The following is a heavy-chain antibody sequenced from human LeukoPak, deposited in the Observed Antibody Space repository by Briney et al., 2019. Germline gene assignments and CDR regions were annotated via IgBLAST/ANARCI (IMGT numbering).Heavy chain of an antibody. D-gene: IGHD3-10*01. CDR2: ISGSGSVS. J-gene: IGHJ3*02. V-gene: IGHV3-48*02. CDR3: ARDGGFGFLAAFDI. Sequence: GGPLRLSCAASGFTFSSYSMNWVRQAPGKGLEWLSYISGSGSVSYYEDSVKGRFTISRDNAKNSLYLQMNSLRDEDTALYYCARDGGFGFLAAFDIWGQGTMVTVSS. CDR1: GFTFSSYS.